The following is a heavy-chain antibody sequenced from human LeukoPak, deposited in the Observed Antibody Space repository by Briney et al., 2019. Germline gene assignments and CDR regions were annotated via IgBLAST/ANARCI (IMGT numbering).Heavy chain of an antibody. V-gene: IGHV4-30-2*01. D-gene: IGHD6-13*01. CDR2: IYHSGST. CDR1: GGSISSGGYS. Sequence: SETLSLTCAVSGGSISSGGYSWSWIRQPPGKGLEWIGYIYHSGSTYYNPSLKSRVTISVDRSKNQFSLKLSSVTAADTAVYYCARGDAAAGYYFDYWGQGTLVTVSS. CDR3: ARGDAAAGYYFDY. J-gene: IGHJ4*02.